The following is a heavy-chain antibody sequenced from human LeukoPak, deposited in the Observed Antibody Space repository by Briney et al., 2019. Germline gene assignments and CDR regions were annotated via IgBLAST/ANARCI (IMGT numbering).Heavy chain of an antibody. Sequence: GGSLRLSCAASGFTFSSYSMNWVRQAPGKGLEWVSSITSSSTYIYYADSVKGRFTISRDNAKNSLYLQMNSLRAEDTAVYYCARGRQLERGDAFDIWGQGTMVTVSS. D-gene: IGHD1-1*01. CDR1: GFTFSSYS. CDR3: ARGRQLERGDAFDI. V-gene: IGHV3-21*01. J-gene: IGHJ3*02. CDR2: ITSSSTYI.